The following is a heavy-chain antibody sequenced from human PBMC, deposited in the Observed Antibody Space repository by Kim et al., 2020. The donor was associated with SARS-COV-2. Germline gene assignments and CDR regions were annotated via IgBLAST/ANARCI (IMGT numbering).Heavy chain of an antibody. J-gene: IGHJ4*02. D-gene: IGHD2-8*01. CDR3: ARDPVGYCTNGVCLFDY. Sequence: RFTIATDNAENSLYLQMNSLRAEDTAVYYCARDPVGYCTNGVCLFDYWGQGTLVTVSS. V-gene: IGHV3-11*04.